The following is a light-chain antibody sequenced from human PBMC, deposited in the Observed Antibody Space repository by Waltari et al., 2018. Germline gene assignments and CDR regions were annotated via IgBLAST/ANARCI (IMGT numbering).Light chain of an antibody. CDR1: SSDVGGYNY. V-gene: IGLV2-14*03. Sequence: QSALTQPASVSGSPGQSITISCTGTSSDVGGYNYVSWYQQHPGKAPKLMIYDVSARTSGVSNRFSGAKSGNTASLTISGLQAEDEADDYCSSDASSSPVVFGGGTKLTVL. J-gene: IGLJ3*02. CDR2: DVS. CDR3: SSDASSSPVV.